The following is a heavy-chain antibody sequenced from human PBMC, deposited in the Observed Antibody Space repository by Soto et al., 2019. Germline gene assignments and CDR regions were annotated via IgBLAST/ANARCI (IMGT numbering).Heavy chain of an antibody. Sequence: GGSLRLSCSASGFTFSSYAMHWVRQAPGKGLEYVSAISSNGGSTYYADSVKGRFTISRDDSKSIAYLQVNSLKTEDTAVYYCTRDRSSYCGGDCYAYWGQGTLVTVSS. D-gene: IGHD2-21*02. CDR2: ISSNGGST. CDR3: TRDRSSYCGGDCYAY. V-gene: IGHV3-64*04. J-gene: IGHJ4*02. CDR1: GFTFSSYA.